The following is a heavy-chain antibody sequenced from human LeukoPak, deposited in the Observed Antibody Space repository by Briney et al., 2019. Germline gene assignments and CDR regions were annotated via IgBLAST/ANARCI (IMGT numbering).Heavy chain of an antibody. J-gene: IGHJ3*02. CDR1: GGTFSNYA. CDR3: ASHSGYYGSSAFDI. D-gene: IGHD3-22*01. Sequence: SVKVSCKASGGTFSNYAISWVRQAPAQGLEWMGGIIPIFGTANYAQKFQGRVTNTAHESTSTAYMEVSSLRSEDRAVYYCASHSGYYGSSAFDIWGQGTMVTVSS. V-gene: IGHV1-69*13. CDR2: IIPIFGTA.